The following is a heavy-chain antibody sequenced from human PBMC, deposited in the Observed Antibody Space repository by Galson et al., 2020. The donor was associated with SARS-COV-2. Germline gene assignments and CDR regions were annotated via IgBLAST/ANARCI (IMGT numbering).Heavy chain of an antibody. CDR2: IWYDGSNK. D-gene: IGHD4-17*01. J-gene: IGHJ4*02. CDR1: GFTFSSYG. CDR3: ARDLRLDYGGNSDQTDY. V-gene: IGHV3-33*01. Sequence: GGSLRLSCAASGFTFSSYGMHWVRQAPGKGLEWVAVIWYDGSNKYYADSVKGRFTISRDNSKNTLYLQMNSLRAEDTAEYYCARDLRLDYGGNSDQTDYWGQGTLVTVSS.